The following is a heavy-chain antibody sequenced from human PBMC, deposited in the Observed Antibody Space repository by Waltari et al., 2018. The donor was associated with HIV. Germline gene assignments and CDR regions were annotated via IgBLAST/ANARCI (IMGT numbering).Heavy chain of an antibody. V-gene: IGHV3-9*01. Sequence: EVQLVESGGGLVQPGRSLRLSCAASGFTFDDYAMPWVRQAPGKGLEWVSGISWNSAAIGYADSVKGRFTISRDNAKNSLYLLMNSLRTEDTALHYCAKDTKMYYFGSGSYYDAFDIWGQGTMVTVSS. J-gene: IGHJ3*02. D-gene: IGHD3-10*01. CDR1: GFTFDDYA. CDR2: ISWNSAAI. CDR3: AKDTKMYYFGSGSYYDAFDI.